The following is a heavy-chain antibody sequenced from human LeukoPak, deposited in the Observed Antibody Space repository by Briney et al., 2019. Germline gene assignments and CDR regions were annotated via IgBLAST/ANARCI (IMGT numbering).Heavy chain of an antibody. Sequence: GGSLRLSCVGSGFTFNNAWMNWVRQAPGKGLEWVSVIYSGGSTYYADSVKGRFTISRDNSKNTLYLQMNSLRAEDTAVYYCARGRVFDYWGQGTLVTVSS. J-gene: IGHJ4*02. V-gene: IGHV3-53*01. CDR3: ARGRVFDY. CDR2: IYSGGST. CDR1: GFTFNNAW. D-gene: IGHD3-10*01.